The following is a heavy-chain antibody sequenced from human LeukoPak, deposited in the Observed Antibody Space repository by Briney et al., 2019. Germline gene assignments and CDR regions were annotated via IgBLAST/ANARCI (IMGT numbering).Heavy chain of an antibody. V-gene: IGHV1-8*01. Sequence: ASVKVSCKASGYSFTNYNINWVRQVGGQGLECMGEMNPDTGDTLYGQKFRGRVTLTRNTSMMTAYMEIHNLRSEDTAVYYCARGRLGGFDSWGQGTLVTVSS. CDR1: GYSFTNYN. CDR3: ARGRLGGFDS. J-gene: IGHJ4*02. CDR2: MNPDTGDT.